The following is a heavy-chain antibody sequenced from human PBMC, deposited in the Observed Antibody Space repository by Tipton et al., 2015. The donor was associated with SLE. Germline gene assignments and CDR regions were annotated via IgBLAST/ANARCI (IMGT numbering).Heavy chain of an antibody. V-gene: IGHV3-15*01. D-gene: IGHD3-10*01. Sequence: SLRLSCAASGFTFSNAWMSWVRQAPGKGLEWVGRIKSKTDGGTTDYAAPVKGRFTISRDDSKNTLYLQMNSLKTEDTAVYYCTTGITMVRGVTYYYGMDVWGQGTTVTVSS. J-gene: IGHJ6*02. CDR2: IKSKTDGGTT. CDR1: GFTFSNAW. CDR3: TTGITMVRGVTYYYGMDV.